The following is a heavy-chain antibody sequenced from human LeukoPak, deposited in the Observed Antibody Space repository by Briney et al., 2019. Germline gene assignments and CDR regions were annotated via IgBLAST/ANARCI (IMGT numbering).Heavy chain of an antibody. J-gene: IGHJ3*02. CDR2: ISWNSGSI. D-gene: IGHD3-9*01. CDR3: ATLDPDYDILTGYLHDAFDI. V-gene: IGHV3-9*01. CDR1: GFTFNSYG. Sequence: GGSLGLSCTASGFTFNSYGMNWVRQAPGKGLEWVSGISWNSGSIGYADSVKGRFTISRDNAKNSLYLQMNSLRAEDTALYYCATLDPDYDILTGYLHDAFDIWGQGTMVTVSS.